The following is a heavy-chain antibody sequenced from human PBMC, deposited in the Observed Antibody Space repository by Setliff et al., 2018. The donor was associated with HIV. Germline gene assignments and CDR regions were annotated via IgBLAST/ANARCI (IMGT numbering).Heavy chain of an antibody. CDR1: GYTFTGYY. Sequence: AASVKVSCKASGYTFTGYYIHWVRQTPGHGLEWMGWIHPKTGGTDYAQKFQGRVTMTRDTSISAAYMDLSRLTSDDTAVFYCARAPYHYDGRGNDFNWFDPWGQGTLVTVSS. CDR2: IHPKTGGT. J-gene: IGHJ5*02. V-gene: IGHV1-2*02. D-gene: IGHD3-22*01. CDR3: ARAPYHYDGRGNDFNWFDP.